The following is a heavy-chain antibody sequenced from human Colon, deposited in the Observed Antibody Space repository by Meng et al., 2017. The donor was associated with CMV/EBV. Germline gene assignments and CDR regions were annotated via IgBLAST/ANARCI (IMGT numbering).Heavy chain of an antibody. V-gene: IGHV3-7*01. CDR1: GFTFSSYW. Sequence: GESLKISCAASGFTFSSYWMSWVRQAPGKGLEWVANIKQDGSEKYYVDSVKGRFTISRDNAKNSLYLQMNSLRAEDTAIYYCARGRGRAYGMDVWGQGTTVTVSS. CDR2: IKQDGSEK. CDR3: ARGRGRAYGMDV. J-gene: IGHJ6*02.